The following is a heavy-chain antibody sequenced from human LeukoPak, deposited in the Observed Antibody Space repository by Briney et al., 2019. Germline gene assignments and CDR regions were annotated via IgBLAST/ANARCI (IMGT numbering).Heavy chain of an antibody. J-gene: IGHJ4*02. Sequence: ASVKVSCKASGYTFTSYGISWVRQAPGQGLEWMGWISAYNGNTNYAQKLQGRVTMTTDTSTSTAYMELRSLGSDDTAVYYCARDRRYYDSSGYQGYFDYWGQGTLVTVSS. CDR2: ISAYNGNT. V-gene: IGHV1-18*01. CDR1: GYTFTSYG. CDR3: ARDRRYYDSSGYQGYFDY. D-gene: IGHD3-22*01.